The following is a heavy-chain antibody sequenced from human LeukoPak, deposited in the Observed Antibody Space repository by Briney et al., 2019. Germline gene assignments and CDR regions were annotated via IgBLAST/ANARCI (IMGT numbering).Heavy chain of an antibody. CDR3: ARGYYDILTGYYFDY. J-gene: IGHJ4*02. D-gene: IGHD3-9*01. V-gene: IGHV4-4*02. Sequence: SETLSLTCAVSGGSISSSNWWSWVRQPPGKGLEWIGEIYHSGSTNYNPSLKSRVTISVDKSKNQFSLKLSSMTAADTAEYYCARGYYDILTGYYFDYWGQGTLVTVSS. CDR2: IYHSGST. CDR1: GGSISSSNW.